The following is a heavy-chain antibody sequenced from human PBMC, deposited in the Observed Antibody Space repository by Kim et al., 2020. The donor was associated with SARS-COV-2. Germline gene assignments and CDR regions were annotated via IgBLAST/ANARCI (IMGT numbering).Heavy chain of an antibody. D-gene: IGHD7-27*01. V-gene: IGHV3-48*04. J-gene: IGHJ6*02. CDR1: GFNFKIHN. Sequence: GGSLRFSCTASGFNFKIHNMNWVRQAPGKGLEWISYISTTSSTIFYADSVKGRFTISRDNTKNSLYLQMNSLRAEDTSVYVCVRDFTALGGISGMDVWG. CDR2: ISTTSSTI. CDR3: VRDFTALGGISGMDV.